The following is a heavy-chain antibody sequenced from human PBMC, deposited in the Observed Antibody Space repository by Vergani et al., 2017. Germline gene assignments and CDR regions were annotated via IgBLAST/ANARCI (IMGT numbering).Heavy chain of an antibody. V-gene: IGHV3-30*02. Sequence: QVQLVESGGGVVQPGGSLRLSCAASGFTFSSYGMHWVRQAPGKGLEWVAFIRYDGSNKYYADSVKGRFTISRDNSKNTLYLQMNSLRAEDTAVYYCAKDRRKAAAVPDYWGQGTLVTVSS. J-gene: IGHJ4*02. CDR3: AKDRRKAAAVPDY. D-gene: IGHD6-13*01. CDR1: GFTFSSYG. CDR2: IRYDGSNK.